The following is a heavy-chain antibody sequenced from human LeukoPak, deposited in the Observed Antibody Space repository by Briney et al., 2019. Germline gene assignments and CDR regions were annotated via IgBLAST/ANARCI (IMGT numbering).Heavy chain of an antibody. D-gene: IGHD3-16*01. Sequence: SVKVSCKASGGTFSSYAISWVRQAPGQGLEWMGRIIPILGIANYAQKFQGRVTITADKSTSTAYMELSSLRSEDTAVYYCARGLHRSGAFDIWGQGAMVTVSS. CDR3: ARGLHRSGAFDI. CDR1: GGTFSSYA. CDR2: IIPILGIA. V-gene: IGHV1-69*04. J-gene: IGHJ3*02.